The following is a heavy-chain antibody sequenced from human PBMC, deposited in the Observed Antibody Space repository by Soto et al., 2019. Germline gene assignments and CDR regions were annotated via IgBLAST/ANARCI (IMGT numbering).Heavy chain of an antibody. CDR3: ARGEAMVLDY. CDR1: GVSISSGGYS. J-gene: IGHJ4*02. D-gene: IGHD5-18*01. Sequence: PSETLSLTCAVSGVSISSGGYSWSWIRQPPGKGLEWIGYIYHSGSTYYNPSLKSRVTISVDRSKNQFSLKLSSVTAADTAVYYCARGEAMVLDYWGQGTLVTVSS. CDR2: IYHSGST. V-gene: IGHV4-30-2*01.